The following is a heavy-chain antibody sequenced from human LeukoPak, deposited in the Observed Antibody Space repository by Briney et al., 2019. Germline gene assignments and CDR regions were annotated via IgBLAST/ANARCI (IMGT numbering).Heavy chain of an antibody. V-gene: IGHV3-23*01. D-gene: IGHD6-13*01. CDR3: AKDLRRDPAAGIVDA. CDR1: GFTFSSYT. CDR2: TSVIGGRT. Sequence: GGSLRLSCAASGFTFSSYTMNWVRQAPGKGLEWVSATSVIGGRTYYADSVKGRFTISRDNSNNTLFLQMNSLRADDTAIYYCAKDLRRDPAAGIVDAWGKGTTVTVSS. J-gene: IGHJ6*04.